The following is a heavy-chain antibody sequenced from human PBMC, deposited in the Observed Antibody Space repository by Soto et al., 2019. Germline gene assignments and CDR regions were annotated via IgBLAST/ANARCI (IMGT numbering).Heavy chain of an antibody. CDR2: IITGGAT. V-gene: IGHV3-23*01. CDR3: AKVSVYGGNWGYFDY. J-gene: IGHJ4*02. D-gene: IGHD7-27*01. Sequence: ESGGGLVQPGGSLRLSCAASGFTFTSQAMSWVRQAPGKGLEWVSSIITGGATYNADSVKGRFTISRDNSKNTLYLQMNSLRAEDTAVYYCAKVSVYGGNWGYFDYWGQGTLVTVSS. CDR1: GFTFTSQA.